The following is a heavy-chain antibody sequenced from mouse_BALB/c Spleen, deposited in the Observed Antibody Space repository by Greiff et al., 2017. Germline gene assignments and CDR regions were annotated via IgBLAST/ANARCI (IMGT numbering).Heavy chain of an antibody. CDR2: INSNGGST. D-gene: IGHD2-4*01. J-gene: IGHJ3*01. CDR3: ARSGDYLPWFAY. Sequence: DVMLVESGGGLVKLGGSLKLSCAASGFTFSSYYMSWVRQTPEKRLELVAAINSNGGSTYYPDTVKGRFTISRDNAKNTLYLQMSSLKSEDTALYYCARSGDYLPWFAYWGQGTLVTVSA. CDR1: GFTFSSYY. V-gene: IGHV5-6-2*01.